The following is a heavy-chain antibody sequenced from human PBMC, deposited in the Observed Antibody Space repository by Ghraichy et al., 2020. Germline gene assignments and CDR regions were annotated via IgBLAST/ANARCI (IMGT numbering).Heavy chain of an antibody. Sequence: ASVKVSCKASGYTFTSYDINWVRQATGQGLEWMGWMNPNSGNTGYAQKFQGRVTMTRNTSISTAYMELSSLRSEDTAVYYCARGPKNSLRIKFSWFDPWGQGTLVTVSS. J-gene: IGHJ5*02. V-gene: IGHV1-8*01. D-gene: IGHD5/OR15-5a*01. CDR1: GYTFTSYD. CDR2: MNPNSGNT. CDR3: ARGPKNSLRIKFSWFDP.